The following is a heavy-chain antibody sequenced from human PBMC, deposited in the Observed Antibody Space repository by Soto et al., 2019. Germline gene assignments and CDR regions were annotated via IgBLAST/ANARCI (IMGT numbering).Heavy chain of an antibody. J-gene: IGHJ6*02. V-gene: IGHV3-30*18. CDR3: AKGEYYYGSGIPYYGMDV. CDR1: GFTFSSYG. CDR2: ISSDGTNK. Sequence: QVQLLESGGGVVQPGMSLRLSCAASGFTFSSYGMHWVRQAPGKGLEWVAVISSDGTNKYYADSVKGRFTISRDSSKNTLYLEMNSLRAEDMAIYYCAKGEYYYGSGIPYYGMDVWGQGTTVTVSS. D-gene: IGHD3-10*01.